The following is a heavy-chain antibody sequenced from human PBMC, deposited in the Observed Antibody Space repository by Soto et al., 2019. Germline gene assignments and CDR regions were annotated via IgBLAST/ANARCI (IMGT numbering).Heavy chain of an antibody. D-gene: IGHD3-9*01. CDR2: IYTSGST. Sequence: SETLSLTCTVSGGSISSYYWSWIRQPAGKGLEWIGRIYTSGSTNYNPSLKSRVTMSVDTSKNQFSLKLSSVTAADTAVYYCAREDDPVGYDILTGTYYFDYWGQGTLVTVSS. J-gene: IGHJ4*02. CDR3: AREDDPVGYDILTGTYYFDY. CDR1: GGSISSYY. V-gene: IGHV4-4*07.